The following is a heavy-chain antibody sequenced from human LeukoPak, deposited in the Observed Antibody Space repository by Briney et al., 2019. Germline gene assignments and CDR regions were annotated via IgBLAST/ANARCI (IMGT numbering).Heavy chain of an antibody. J-gene: IGHJ4*02. D-gene: IGHD3-22*01. CDR2: ISSSSSYI. Sequence: GGSLRLSCAASGFTFNSYSMNWVRQAPGKGLEWVSSISSSSSYIYYADSVKGRFTISRDNAKNSLYLQMNSLRAEDTAVYYCASEDYDSSGYYCYWGQGTLVTVSS. CDR3: ASEDYDSSGYYCY. V-gene: IGHV3-21*01. CDR1: GFTFNSYS.